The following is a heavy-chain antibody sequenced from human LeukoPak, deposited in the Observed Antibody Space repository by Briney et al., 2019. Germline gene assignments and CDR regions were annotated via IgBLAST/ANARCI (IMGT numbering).Heavy chain of an antibody. Sequence: GGSLRLSCAASGFTVSSNYMTWVRQAPGKGLEWVSVIYDDGSTYHADSVKGRFTISRDNSKNTLYLQMNTLRAEDTAVYYCARGRGSYFYWGQGTLVTVSS. V-gene: IGHV3-66*02. CDR3: ARGRGSYFY. D-gene: IGHD1-26*01. J-gene: IGHJ4*02. CDR2: IYDDGST. CDR1: GFTVSSNY.